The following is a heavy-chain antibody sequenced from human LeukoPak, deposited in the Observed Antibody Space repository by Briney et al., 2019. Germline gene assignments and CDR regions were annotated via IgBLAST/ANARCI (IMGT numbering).Heavy chain of an antibody. Sequence: PSETLSLTCTVSGGSISSYYWSWIRQPPGKGLEWIGYIYYSGSTNYNPSLKSRVTISVDTSKNQFSLKLSSVTAADTAVYYCARGGVLYCGGDCYSFSLDYWGQGTLVTVSS. J-gene: IGHJ4*02. CDR2: IYYSGST. CDR3: ARGGVLYCGGDCYSFSLDY. D-gene: IGHD2-21*02. V-gene: IGHV4-59*01. CDR1: GGSISSYY.